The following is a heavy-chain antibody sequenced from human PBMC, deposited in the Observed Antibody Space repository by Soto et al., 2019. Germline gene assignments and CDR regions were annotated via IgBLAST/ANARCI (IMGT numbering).Heavy chain of an antibody. J-gene: IGHJ2*01. CDR2: ISYNGINI. V-gene: IGHV3-30-3*01. CDR3: ARGGAVASSWYFDL. Sequence: QVQVVESGGGVVQPGRSLRLSCAASGFTFSNFAFHWVRQAPGKGLEWVTAISYNGINIYYADSVKGRFTISRDNSKNTLLLQMNSLRAEDTARYYCARGGAVASSWYFDLWGRGTLVTVSS. D-gene: IGHD6-19*01. CDR1: GFTFSNFA.